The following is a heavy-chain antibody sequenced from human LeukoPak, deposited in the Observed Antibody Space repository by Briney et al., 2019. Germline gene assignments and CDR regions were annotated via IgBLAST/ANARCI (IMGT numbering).Heavy chain of an antibody. CDR3: ARDHHWGYCSSTSCYNYYYGMDV. J-gene: IGHJ6*02. V-gene: IGHV4-34*01. Sequence: PSETLSLTCAVYGGSFSGYYWSWIRQPPGKGLEWIGEINHSGSTNYNPSLKSRVTISVDTSKNQFSLKLSSVTAADTAVYYCARDHHWGYCSSTSCYNYYYGMDVWGQGTTVTVSS. CDR2: INHSGST. CDR1: GGSFSGYY. D-gene: IGHD2-2*02.